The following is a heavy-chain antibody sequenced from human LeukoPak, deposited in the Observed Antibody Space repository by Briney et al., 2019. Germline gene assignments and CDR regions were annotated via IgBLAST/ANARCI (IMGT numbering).Heavy chain of an antibody. CDR2: ISGSGGST. J-gene: IGHJ4*02. V-gene: IGHV3-23*01. Sequence: GGSLRLSCAASGYTFSSYAMSWVRQAPGKGLEWVSAISGSGGSTYYADSVKGRFTISRDNSKNTLYLQMNSLRAEDTAVYYCEKVPYDSSGYYFLDYWGQGTLVTVSS. D-gene: IGHD3-22*01. CDR1: GYTFSSYA. CDR3: EKVPYDSSGYYFLDY.